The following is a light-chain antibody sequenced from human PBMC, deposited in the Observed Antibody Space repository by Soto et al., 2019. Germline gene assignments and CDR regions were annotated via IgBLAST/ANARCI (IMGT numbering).Light chain of an antibody. CDR3: QSYGSSLSGSYV. V-gene: IGLV1-40*01. CDR1: SSNIGAGYD. CDR2: GNS. J-gene: IGLJ1*01. Sequence: PELTRPPSVKGVPRESLTISCTGRSSNIGAGYDVHWYQQLPGTAPNLLIYGNSNRPSGVPDRFSGSKSGTSASLAITGLQAEDEADYYCQSYGSSLSGSYVFGTGPKVTVL.